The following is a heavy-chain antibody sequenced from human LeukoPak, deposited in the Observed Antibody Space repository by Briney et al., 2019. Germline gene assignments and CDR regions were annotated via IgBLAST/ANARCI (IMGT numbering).Heavy chain of an antibody. CDR2: ISGNGAST. CDR3: ARAFYSSGWYGDY. Sequence: PGGSLRLSCAASGFTFSSYAMSWVRQAPGKGLEWVSAISGNGASTYYADSAKGRFTISRDNSKNTLYLQMTSLRAEDTAAYYCARAFYSSGWYGDYWGQGTLVTVSS. J-gene: IGHJ4*02. D-gene: IGHD6-19*01. CDR1: GFTFSSYA. V-gene: IGHV3-23*01.